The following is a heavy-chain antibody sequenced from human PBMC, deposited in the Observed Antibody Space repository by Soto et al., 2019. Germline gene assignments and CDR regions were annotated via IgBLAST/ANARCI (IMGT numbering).Heavy chain of an antibody. CDR2: ISGSGGST. CDR1: GFTFSSYA. Sequence: EVQLLESGGGLVQPGGSLRLSCAASGFTFSSYAMSWVRQAPGKGLEWVSAISGSGGSTYYADSVKGRFTISRDNSKNALYLQMNSLRAEDTAVYYGASQARDYGDYVRFWFDPWGQGTLVTVSS. CDR3: ASQARDYGDYVRFWFDP. D-gene: IGHD4-17*01. V-gene: IGHV3-23*01. J-gene: IGHJ5*02.